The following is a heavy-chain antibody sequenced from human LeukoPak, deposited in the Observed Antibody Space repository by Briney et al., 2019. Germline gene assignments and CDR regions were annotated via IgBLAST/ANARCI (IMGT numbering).Heavy chain of an antibody. J-gene: IGHJ1*01. CDR2: INHSGST. V-gene: IGHV4-34*01. CDR3: ARPPRAGKLLSYFQH. D-gene: IGHD2-2*01. Sequence: PSETLSLTCAVYGGSFSGYYWSWIRQPPGKGLEWIGEINHSGSTNYNPSLKSRVTISVDTSKNQFSLKLSSVTAADTAVYYCARPPRAGKLLSYFQHWGQGTLVTVSS. CDR1: GGSFSGYY.